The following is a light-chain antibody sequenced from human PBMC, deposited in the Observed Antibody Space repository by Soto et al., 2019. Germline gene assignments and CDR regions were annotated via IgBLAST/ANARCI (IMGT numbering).Light chain of an antibody. V-gene: IGLV1-40*01. CDR2: GDN. CDR1: NSNIGASND. Sequence: QSVLTQPPSVSGAPGQRVTISCTGGNSNIGASNDVHWYQQIPGAAPKLLIYGDNNRPSGVPDRFSGSKSGTSASLAISGLQSEDEADYYCATWDDSLIGWVFGGGTKLTVL. J-gene: IGLJ3*02. CDR3: ATWDDSLIGWV.